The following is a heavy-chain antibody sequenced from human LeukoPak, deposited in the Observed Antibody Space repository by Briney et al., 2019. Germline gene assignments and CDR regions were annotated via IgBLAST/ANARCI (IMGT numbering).Heavy chain of an antibody. D-gene: IGHD3-3*01. CDR3: AKDLITIFGVVIIYYYYYMDV. CDR1: GFTFSSYG. J-gene: IGHJ6*03. Sequence: GGSLRLSCAASGFTFSSYGMHWVRQAPGKGLEWVAFIRYGGSNKYYADSVKGRFTISRDNSKNTLYLQMNSLRAEDTAVYYCAKDLITIFGVVIIYYYYYMDVWGKGTTVTVSS. CDR2: IRYGGSNK. V-gene: IGHV3-30*02.